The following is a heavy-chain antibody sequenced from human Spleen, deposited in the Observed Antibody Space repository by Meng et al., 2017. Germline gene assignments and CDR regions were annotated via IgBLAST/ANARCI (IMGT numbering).Heavy chain of an antibody. Sequence: GESLKISCAASGFVFSSYEMIWVRQAPGKGLEWVGFIRSKTYGGTTEYAASVKGRFTISRDDSKSIAYLQMNSLKAEDTAVYYCTRERVAFDIWGQGTMVTVSS. CDR3: TRERVAFDI. V-gene: IGHV3-49*04. CDR2: IRSKTYGGTT. J-gene: IGHJ3*02. CDR1: GFVFSSYE.